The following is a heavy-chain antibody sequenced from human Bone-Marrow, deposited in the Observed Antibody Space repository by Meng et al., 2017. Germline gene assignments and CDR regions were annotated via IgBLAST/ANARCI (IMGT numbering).Heavy chain of an antibody. CDR2: ICWNSGSI. CDR1: GFTFDDHA. D-gene: IGHD4-17*01. CDR3: AKSHGDYLTSYFHH. J-gene: IGHJ1*01. V-gene: IGHV3-9*01. Sequence: SLKISCAASGFTFDDHAMHWVRQAPGKGLEWVSGICWNSGSIAYADSVKGRFTISRDNAKNSLYLQMNSLRAEDTALYYCAKSHGDYLTSYFHHWGQGTLVT.